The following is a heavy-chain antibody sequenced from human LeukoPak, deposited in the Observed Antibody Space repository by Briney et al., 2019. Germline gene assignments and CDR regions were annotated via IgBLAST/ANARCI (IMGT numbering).Heavy chain of an antibody. CDR1: GYTFNNYD. Sequence: ASVKVSCKASGYTFNNYDINWGRHATGHGLESTGYMNPDSGNTGYAQKFQGRVILTKNTSISTAYMELSSLRSEDTALYYCARGPYCRRTSCPYYLDVWGKGTTVTVSS. CDR2: MNPDSGNT. J-gene: IGHJ6*03. D-gene: IGHD2-2*01. CDR3: ARGPYCRRTSCPYYLDV. V-gene: IGHV1-8*03.